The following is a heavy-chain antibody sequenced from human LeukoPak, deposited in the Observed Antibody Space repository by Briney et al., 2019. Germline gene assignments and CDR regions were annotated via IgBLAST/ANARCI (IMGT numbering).Heavy chain of an antibody. CDR1: GFTFSDYY. D-gene: IGHD5-12*01. CDR3: ARRIVATIAQYYFDY. J-gene: IGHJ4*02. V-gene: IGHV3-11*04. Sequence: GGSLRLSCAASGFTFSDYYMSWIRQAPGKGLEWVSYISSSGSTIYYADSVKGRFTISSDNAKNSLYLQMNSLRAEETAVYYCARRIVATIAQYYFDYWGQGTLVTVSS. CDR2: ISSSGSTI.